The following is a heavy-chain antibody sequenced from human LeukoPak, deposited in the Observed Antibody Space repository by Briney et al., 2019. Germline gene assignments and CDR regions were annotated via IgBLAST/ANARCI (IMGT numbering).Heavy chain of an antibody. CDR1: GGTFSSYA. CDR3: ARGHSSGPGDY. D-gene: IGHD6-19*01. V-gene: IGHV1-69*05. Sequence: SMKVSCKASGGTFSSYAISWVRQAPGQGLEWMGRIIPIFGTANYAQKFQGRVTITTDESTSTAYMELSSLRSEDTAVYYCARGHSSGPGDYWGQGTLVTVSS. J-gene: IGHJ4*02. CDR2: IIPIFGTA.